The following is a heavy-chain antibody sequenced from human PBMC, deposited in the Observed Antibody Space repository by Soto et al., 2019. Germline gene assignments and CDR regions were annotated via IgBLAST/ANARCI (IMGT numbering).Heavy chain of an antibody. J-gene: IGHJ3*02. CDR1: GFTFSNAW. CDR2: IYSGGST. D-gene: IGHD2-15*01. V-gene: IGHV3-66*01. Sequence: GGSLRLSCAASGFTFSNAWMSWVRQAPGKGLEWVSVIYSGGSTYYVDSVKGRFTISRDNSRNTLYLQMNSLRAEDTAVYYCAREIVVVADTSAFDIWGQGTMVTVSS. CDR3: AREIVVVADTSAFDI.